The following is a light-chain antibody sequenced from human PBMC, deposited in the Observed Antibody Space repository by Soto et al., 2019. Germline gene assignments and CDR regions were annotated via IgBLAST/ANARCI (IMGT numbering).Light chain of an antibody. Sequence: QSVLTQPPSVSGAPGQRVTISCTGSSSNIGAGHVVHWYQQFPGRAPNLLIYGSSNRPSGVPDRCSGSKSGTSASRAITGLQAEDEADYYCQSYDNGLSASVFGGGTKLTVL. CDR3: QSYDNGLSASV. CDR1: SSNIGAGHV. J-gene: IGLJ2*01. V-gene: IGLV1-40*01. CDR2: GSS.